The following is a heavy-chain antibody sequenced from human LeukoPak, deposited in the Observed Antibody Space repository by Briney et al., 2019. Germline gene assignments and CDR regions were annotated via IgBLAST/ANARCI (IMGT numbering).Heavy chain of an antibody. J-gene: IGHJ4*02. Sequence: PGGSLRLSCAASGFNFRGYNMNWVRQAPGKGLEWVSSMSTSNTYIYYADSIKGRFTISRDDARSLLYLQMDSLRAEDTAVYYCVRDFAFGFCNTTTCRYPFDSWGQGTLVTVSS. V-gene: IGHV3-21*06. CDR2: MSTSNTYI. D-gene: IGHD3-16*01. CDR1: GFNFRGYN. CDR3: VRDFAFGFCNTTTCRYPFDS.